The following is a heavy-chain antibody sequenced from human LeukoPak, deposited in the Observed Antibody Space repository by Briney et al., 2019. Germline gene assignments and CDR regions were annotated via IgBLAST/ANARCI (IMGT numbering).Heavy chain of an antibody. D-gene: IGHD3-9*01. CDR3: ARDLNYDILTGAIDY. CDR1: GFTFSSYG. CDR2: IWYDGSNK. V-gene: IGHV3-33*01. Sequence: PGGSLRLSCAASGFTFSSYGMHWVRQAPGKGLEWVAVIWYDGSNKYYADSVKGRFTISRDNSTNTLYLQMNSLRAEDTAVYYCARDLNYDILTGAIDYWGQGTLVTVSS. J-gene: IGHJ4*02.